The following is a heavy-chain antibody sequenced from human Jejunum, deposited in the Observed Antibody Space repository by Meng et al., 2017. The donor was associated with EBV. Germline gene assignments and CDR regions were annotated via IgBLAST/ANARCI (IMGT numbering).Heavy chain of an antibody. D-gene: IGHD1-26*01. CDR3: ARDQDGAGGTIDY. CDR2: ITSDGSGT. J-gene: IGHJ4*02. CDR1: VFTLRSYL. V-gene: IGHV3-74*01. Sequence: LVESGGGVFQPGCSLRLHLAASVFTLRSYLMQWVRQVPGKVLVWVSRITSDGSGTTYADSVKGRFTISRDNAKNTLYLQMNSLRVEDTAVYYCARDQDGAGGTIDYWGQGTLVTVSS.